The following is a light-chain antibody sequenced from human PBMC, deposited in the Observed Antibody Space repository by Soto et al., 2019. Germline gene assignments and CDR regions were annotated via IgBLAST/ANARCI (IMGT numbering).Light chain of an antibody. CDR1: QIVRTN. J-gene: IGKJ1*01. Sequence: EVMMTQFPDTVSVTPGETVTLSCGASQIVRTNLAWYQQRPGQAPRLLIYRASTRATGIPARFSGSGSGTEFTLTISSLQSEDFTVYSCLQYHNLWAFGQGTKVDIK. V-gene: IGKV3-15*01. CDR3: LQYHNLWA. CDR2: RAS.